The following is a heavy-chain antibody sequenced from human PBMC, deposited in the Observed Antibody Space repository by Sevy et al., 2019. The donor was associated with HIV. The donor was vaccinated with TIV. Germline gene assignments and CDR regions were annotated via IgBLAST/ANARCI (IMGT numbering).Heavy chain of an antibody. CDR1: RFSFNGYG. CDR2: IRYDGSNK. CDR3: ASGTPAFCTGGVCFNWFDP. V-gene: IGHV3-30*02. Sequence: GGSLRLSCAASRFSFNGYGMHWVRQAPGKGLEWVAFIRYDGSNKYYADSVKGRFTISRDDSKNTLYLQMNSLRAEDTALYYCASGTPAFCTGGVCFNWFDPWGQGTLVTVSS. J-gene: IGHJ5*02. D-gene: IGHD2-8*02.